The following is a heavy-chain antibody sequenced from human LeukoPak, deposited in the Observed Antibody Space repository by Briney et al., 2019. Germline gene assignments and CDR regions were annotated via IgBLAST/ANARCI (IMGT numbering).Heavy chain of an antibody. CDR3: ARSVVVPAGKGIYYYGMDV. V-gene: IGHV4-34*01. CDR1: GGSFSGYY. CDR2: INHSGST. Sequence: SETLSLTCAVYGGSFSGYYWSWIRQPPGKGLEWIGEINHSGSTNYNPSLKSRVTISVDTSKNQLSLKLSSVTAADTAVYYCARSVVVPAGKGIYYYGMDVWGQGTTVTVSS. J-gene: IGHJ6*02. D-gene: IGHD2-2*01.